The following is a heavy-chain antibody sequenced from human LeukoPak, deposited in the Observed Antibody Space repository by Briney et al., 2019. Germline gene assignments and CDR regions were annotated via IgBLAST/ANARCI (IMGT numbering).Heavy chain of an antibody. Sequence: SETLSLTCDVSGGSISSGLYSWSWIRQPLGKGLEWIGYIYHTGSTYYNPSLKSRVTISVDTSKNQFSLRLSSVTAADTAVYYCARGITMTRQSRNSRGPLDYWGQGTLVTVSS. J-gene: IGHJ4*02. D-gene: IGHD3-22*01. CDR3: ARGITMTRQSRNSRGPLDY. CDR1: GGSISSGLYS. V-gene: IGHV4-30-2*01. CDR2: IYHTGST.